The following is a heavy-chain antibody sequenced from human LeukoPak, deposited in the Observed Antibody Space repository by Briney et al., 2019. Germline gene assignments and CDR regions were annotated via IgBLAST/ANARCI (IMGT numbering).Heavy chain of an antibody. CDR2: VNRDGSST. CDR3: ARVDCSSTSCYIWFDP. D-gene: IGHD2-2*02. J-gene: IGHJ5*02. Sequence: PVGSLRLSCAASGFTFSSYWMHWVRQAPGKGLVWVSRVNRDGSSTNYADSVKGRFTISRDNAKNIVYLQMNSLRAEDTAVYYCARVDCSSTSCYIWFDPWGQGTLVTVSS. CDR1: GFTFSSYW. V-gene: IGHV3-74*01.